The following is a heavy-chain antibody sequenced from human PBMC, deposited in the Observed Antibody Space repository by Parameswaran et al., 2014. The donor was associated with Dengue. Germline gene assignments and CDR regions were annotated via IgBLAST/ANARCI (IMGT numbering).Heavy chain of an antibody. D-gene: IGHD2-15*01. Sequence: QMPGKGLEWVSSISSSSSYIYYADSVKGRFTISRDNAKNPLYLQMNSLRSEDTAVYYCARDRYCSGGSCYSALGDAFDIWGQGTMVTVSS. CDR2: ISSSSSYI. CDR3: ARDRYCSGGSCYSALGDAFDI. V-gene: IGHV3-21*04. J-gene: IGHJ3*02.